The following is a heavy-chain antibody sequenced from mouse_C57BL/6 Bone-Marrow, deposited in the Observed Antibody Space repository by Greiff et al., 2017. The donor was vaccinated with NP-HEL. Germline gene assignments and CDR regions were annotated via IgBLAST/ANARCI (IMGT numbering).Heavy chain of an antibody. CDR2: IYPGDGDT. D-gene: IGHD1-1*01. CDR1: GYAFSSSW. J-gene: IGHJ2*01. Sequence: QVQLQQSGPALVKPGASVKISCKASGYAFSSSWMNWVKQRPGKGLEWIGRIYPGDGDTNYNGKFKGKATLTADKSSSTAYMQLSSLTSEDSAVYFCARYYFGSSYYFDYWGQGTTLTVSS. CDR3: ARYYFGSSYYFDY. V-gene: IGHV1-82*01.